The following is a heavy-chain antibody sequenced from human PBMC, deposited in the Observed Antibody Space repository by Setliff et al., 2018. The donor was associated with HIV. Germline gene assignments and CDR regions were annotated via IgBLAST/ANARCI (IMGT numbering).Heavy chain of an antibody. CDR1: GFTFSQYW. J-gene: IGHJ6*02. CDR2: IDQDESEK. Sequence: GGSLRLSCAASGFTFSQYWMSWARQAPGKGLEWVANIDQDESEKYYVDSVKGRFTISRDNAKNSLNLQMNSLRAEDTAVYYCARKLLTRPNYYGMDVWGQGTTVTVSS. V-gene: IGHV3-7*01. CDR3: ARKLLTRPNYYGMDV. D-gene: IGHD2-15*01.